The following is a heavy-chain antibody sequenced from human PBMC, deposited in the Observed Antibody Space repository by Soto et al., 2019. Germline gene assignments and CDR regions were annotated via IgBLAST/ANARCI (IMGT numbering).Heavy chain of an antibody. CDR1: GFTVSRNY. CDR3: ARVGGPYGGKDY. V-gene: IGHV3-66*01. CDR2: IYSGGNT. Sequence: GGSLRLSCAASGFTVSRNYMSWVRQAPGKGLEWVSVIYSGGNTYYTDSVKGRFTISRDNSKNTLYLQMNSLRAEDTAVYYCARVGGPYGGKDYWGQGTLVTVSS. J-gene: IGHJ4*02. D-gene: IGHD4-17*01.